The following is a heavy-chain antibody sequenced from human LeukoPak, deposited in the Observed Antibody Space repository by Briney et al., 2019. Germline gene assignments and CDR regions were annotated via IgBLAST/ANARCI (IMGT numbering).Heavy chain of an antibody. CDR3: ARGIAGVDY. V-gene: IGHV3-13*01. D-gene: IGHD1-26*01. CDR2: IGTAGDT. Sequence: GGSLRLSCAASGFTFSSYDMHWVRQATGKGLEWVSAIGTAGDTYYPGSVKGRFTISRDNANNTLYLQMNSLRAEDTAVYYCARGIAGVDYWGQGTLVTVSS. CDR1: GFTFSSYD. J-gene: IGHJ4*02.